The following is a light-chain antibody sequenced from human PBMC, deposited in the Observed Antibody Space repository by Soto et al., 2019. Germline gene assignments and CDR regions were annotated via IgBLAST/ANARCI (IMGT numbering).Light chain of an antibody. J-gene: IGKJ5*01. CDR2: DAS. V-gene: IGKV3D-20*02. Sequence: EIVLTQSPATLSLSPGERATLSCRASQSVSNNYLAWYQQKPGQAPRLLIYDASNRATGIPARFSGSGSGTDFTLTISSLQPEDFATYYCQQSYTTLPITFGQGTRLEIK. CDR1: QSVSNNY. CDR3: QQSYTTLPIT.